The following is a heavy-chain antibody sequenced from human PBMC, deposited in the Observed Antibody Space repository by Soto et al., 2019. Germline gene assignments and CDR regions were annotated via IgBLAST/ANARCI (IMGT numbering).Heavy chain of an antibody. J-gene: IGHJ4*02. V-gene: IGHV4-34*01. Sequence: SETLSLTCAVYGGSFSNYYWSWIRQPPGKGLEWIGEINQSGITNYNPSLKSRVTISEDASRNQFSLKLSSVTAADTAVYYCARGNGIASRPADYWGQGTLVTVSS. CDR3: ARGNGIASRPADY. CDR1: GGSFSNYY. D-gene: IGHD6-13*01. CDR2: INQSGIT.